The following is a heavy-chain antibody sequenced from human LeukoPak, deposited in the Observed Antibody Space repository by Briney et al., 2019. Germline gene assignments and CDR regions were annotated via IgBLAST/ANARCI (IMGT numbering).Heavy chain of an antibody. V-gene: IGHV3-21*01. Sequence: GGSLRLSRAASGFTFSSYSMNWVRQAPGKGLEWVSSISSSSSYIYYADSVKGRFTISRGNAKNSLYLQMNSLRAEDTAVYYCASMATDDYWGQGTLVTVSS. CDR2: ISSSSSYI. CDR3: ASMATDDY. J-gene: IGHJ4*02. D-gene: IGHD5-24*01. CDR1: GFTFSSYS.